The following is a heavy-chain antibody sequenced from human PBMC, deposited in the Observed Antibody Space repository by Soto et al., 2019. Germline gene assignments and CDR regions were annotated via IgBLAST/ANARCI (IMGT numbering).Heavy chain of an antibody. CDR1: GGSISSSSYY. V-gene: IGHV4-39*01. CDR3: ASDRGTAAAIN. CDR2: IYYSGST. Sequence: SETLSLTCTVSGGSISSSSYYWGWIRQPPGKGLEWIGSIYYSGSTYYNPSLKSRVTISVDTSKNQFSLKLSSVTAADTAVYYCASDRGTAAAINWGQGTLVTVSS. J-gene: IGHJ4*02. D-gene: IGHD6-13*01.